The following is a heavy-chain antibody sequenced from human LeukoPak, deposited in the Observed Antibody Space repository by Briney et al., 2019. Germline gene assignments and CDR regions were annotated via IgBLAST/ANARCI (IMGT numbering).Heavy chain of an antibody. CDR3: TRANYDSSGYYRGFDY. CDR2: IIPIFGTA. J-gene: IGHJ4*02. Sequence: SVKVSCKASGGTFSSYAISWVRQAPGQGLEWMGGIIPIFGTANYAQKFQGRVTITTDESTSTAYMGLSSLRSEDTAVYYCTRANYDSSGYYRGFDYWGQGTLVTVSS. V-gene: IGHV1-69*05. CDR1: GGTFSSYA. D-gene: IGHD3-22*01.